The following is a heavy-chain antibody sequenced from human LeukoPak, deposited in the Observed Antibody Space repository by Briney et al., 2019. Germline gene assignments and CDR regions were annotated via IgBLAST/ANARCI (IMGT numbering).Heavy chain of an antibody. Sequence: GGSLRLSCAASGFTFSSYAMGWVRQAPGKGLEWVSAISGSGGSTYYADSVKGRFTISRDNSKNTLYLQMNSLRAEDTAVYYCAKLPILYCSSTSCYLWGQGTLVTVSS. D-gene: IGHD2-2*01. CDR2: ISGSGGST. CDR1: GFTFSSYA. J-gene: IGHJ4*02. V-gene: IGHV3-23*01. CDR3: AKLPILYCSSTSCYL.